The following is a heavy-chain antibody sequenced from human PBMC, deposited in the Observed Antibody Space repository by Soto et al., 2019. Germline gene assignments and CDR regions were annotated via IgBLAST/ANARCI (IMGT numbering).Heavy chain of an antibody. J-gene: IGHJ5*02. V-gene: IGHV3-21*01. CDR2: ISSSSSYI. D-gene: IGHD2-15*01. Sequence: GGSLRLSCAASGFTFSSYSMNWVRQAPGKGLEWVSSISSSSSYIYYADSVKGRFTISRDNAKNSLYLQMNSLRAEDTAVYYCARDQGCSGGSCYSPPWFDPWGQGTLVTVSS. CDR1: GFTFSSYS. CDR3: ARDQGCSGGSCYSPPWFDP.